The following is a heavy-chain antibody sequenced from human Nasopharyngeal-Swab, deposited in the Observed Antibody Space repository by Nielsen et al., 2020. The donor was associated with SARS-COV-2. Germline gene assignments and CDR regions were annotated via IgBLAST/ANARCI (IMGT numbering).Heavy chain of an antibody. D-gene: IGHD2-15*01. CDR2: ISGSGGST. Sequence: GESLKISCAASGFTFSSYAMSWVRQAPGKGLEWVSAISGSGGSTYYADSVKGRFTISRANSKNTLYLQLNSLRAEDTAVYYCAKDRGGEAPQDAFDIWGQGTMVTVSS. J-gene: IGHJ3*02. V-gene: IGHV3-23*01. CDR3: AKDRGGEAPQDAFDI. CDR1: GFTFSSYA.